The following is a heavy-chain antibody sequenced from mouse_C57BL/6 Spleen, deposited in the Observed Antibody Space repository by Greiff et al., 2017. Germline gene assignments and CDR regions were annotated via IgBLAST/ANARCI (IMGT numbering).Heavy chain of an antibody. CDR1: GYTFTSYG. D-gene: IGHD1-1*01. CDR3: ARGDYGSSYPDY. Sequence: VQLQQSGAELARPGASVKLSCKASGYTFTSYGISWVKQRTGQGLEWIGEIYPRSGNTYYNEKFKGKATLTADKSSSTAYMELRSLTSEDSAVYFCARGDYGSSYPDYWGQGTTLTVSS. CDR2: IYPRSGNT. V-gene: IGHV1-81*01. J-gene: IGHJ2*01.